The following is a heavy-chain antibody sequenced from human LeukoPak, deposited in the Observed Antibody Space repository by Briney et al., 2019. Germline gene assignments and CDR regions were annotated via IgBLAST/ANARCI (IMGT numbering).Heavy chain of an antibody. D-gene: IGHD3-22*01. V-gene: IGHV4-31*03. Sequence: TLSLTCTVSGGSISSGDYYWSWIRQHPGKGLEWIGYIYYSGSTYYNPSLKSRVTISVDTSKNQFSLKLSSVTAADTAMYYCAKTDSSGYYADYWGQGTLVTVSS. J-gene: IGHJ4*02. CDR3: AKTDSSGYYADY. CDR1: GGSISSGDYY. CDR2: IYYSGST.